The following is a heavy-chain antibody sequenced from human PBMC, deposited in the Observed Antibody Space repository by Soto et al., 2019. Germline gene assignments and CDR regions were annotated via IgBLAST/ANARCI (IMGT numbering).Heavy chain of an antibody. D-gene: IGHD5-12*01. J-gene: IGHJ6*02. CDR3: ANLWGDGYNLGQDYNGMDV. V-gene: IGHV3-33*06. Sequence: QVQMVESGGGVVQPGRSLRLSCAASGFSFENYGMHWVRQAPGRGLEWVAIIWYDGSLQYYAAAVKGRFTISRDNSKKTRYLEMKSLRAEDTVVYYCANLWGDGYNLGQDYNGMDVWGQGTTVIVSS. CDR1: GFSFENYG. CDR2: IWYDGSLQ.